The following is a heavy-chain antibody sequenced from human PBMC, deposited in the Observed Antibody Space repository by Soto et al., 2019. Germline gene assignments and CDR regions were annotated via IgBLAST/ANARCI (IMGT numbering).Heavy chain of an antibody. D-gene: IGHD3-16*02. CDR1: GFTFSSYD. CDR3: ARGMYDYVWGSYQPYYYYYGMDV. Sequence: GSLRLSCAASGFTFSSYDMHWVRRATGKGLEWVSAIGTAGDTYYPGSVKGRFTISRENAKNSLYLQMNSLRAGDTAVYYCARGMYDYVWGSYQPYYYYYGMDVWGQGTTVTVSS. CDR2: IGTAGDT. J-gene: IGHJ6*02. V-gene: IGHV3-13*04.